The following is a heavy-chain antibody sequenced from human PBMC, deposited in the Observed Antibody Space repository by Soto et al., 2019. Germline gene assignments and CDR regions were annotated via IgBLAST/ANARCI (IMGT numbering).Heavy chain of an antibody. CDR2: ISSGSTYI. CDR3: ARVSIAAGADY. V-gene: IGHV3-21*01. Sequence: PGGSLRLSCAASGFTFSAYTMNWVRQAPGKGLEWVPSISSGSTYINYADSVKGRFTISRDNAKNSLFLRMNSLRAEDTAVYYCARVSIAAGADYWGQGTLVTVSS. D-gene: IGHD6-13*01. J-gene: IGHJ4*02. CDR1: GFTFSAYT.